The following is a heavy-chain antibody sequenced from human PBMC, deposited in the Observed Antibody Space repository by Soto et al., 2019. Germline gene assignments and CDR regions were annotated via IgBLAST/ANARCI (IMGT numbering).Heavy chain of an antibody. CDR3: ARERAHRDYFDY. CDR2: ISNDGALK. Sequence: QVQLVESGGGVVPPGRSLRLSCAASGITFSRYAMHWVRQAPGKGLEWVAVISNDGALKFYADSVKGRFTISRDNYKRTLYLQMVSLRADDTAVYYCARERAHRDYFDYWGQGTLLTVSS. V-gene: IGHV3-30-3*01. CDR1: GITFSRYA. J-gene: IGHJ4*02.